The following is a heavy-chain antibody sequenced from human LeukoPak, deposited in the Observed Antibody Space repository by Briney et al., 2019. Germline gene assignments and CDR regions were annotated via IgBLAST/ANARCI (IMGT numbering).Heavy chain of an antibody. J-gene: IGHJ6*02. CDR1: GYTFTSYD. CDR2: MNPNSGNT. D-gene: IGHD1-26*01. V-gene: IGHV1-8*01. Sequence: ASVKVSCKASGYTFTSYDIHWVRQATGQGLEWMGWMNPNSGNTGYAQKFQGRVTMTRNTSISTAYMELSSLRSEDTAVYYCARDRIVGATDGYYGMDVWGQGTTVTVSS. CDR3: ARDRIVGATDGYYGMDV.